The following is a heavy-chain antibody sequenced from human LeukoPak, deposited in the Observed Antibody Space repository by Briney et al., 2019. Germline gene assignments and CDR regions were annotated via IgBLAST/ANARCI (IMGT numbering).Heavy chain of an antibody. CDR3: AKVEDYYDSSAPLANDY. D-gene: IGHD3-22*01. CDR2: INPNSGGT. Sequence: ASVKVSCKASGYTFTGYYMHWVRQAPGQGLEWMGWINPNSGGTNYAQKFQGRVTMTRDTSISTAYMELSRLRSDDTAVYYCAKVEDYYDSSAPLANDYWGQGTLVTVSS. V-gene: IGHV1-2*02. J-gene: IGHJ4*02. CDR1: GYTFTGYY.